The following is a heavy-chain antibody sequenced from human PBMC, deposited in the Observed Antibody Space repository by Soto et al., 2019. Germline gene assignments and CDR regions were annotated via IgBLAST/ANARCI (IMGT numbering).Heavy chain of an antibody. V-gene: IGHV3-48*02. D-gene: IGHD1-26*01. CDR3: ARDSGSYGGYGMDV. Sequence: GGALRLSCAASGFTFSSYSMNWVRQAPGKGLEWVSYISSSSSTIYYADSVKGRFTISRDNAKNSLYLQMNSLRDEDTAVYYCARDSGSYGGYGMDVWGQGTTVTVSS. J-gene: IGHJ6*02. CDR1: GFTFSSYS. CDR2: ISSSSSTI.